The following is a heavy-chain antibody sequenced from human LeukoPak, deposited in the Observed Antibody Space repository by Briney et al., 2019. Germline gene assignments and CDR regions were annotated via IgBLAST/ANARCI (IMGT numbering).Heavy chain of an antibody. D-gene: IGHD5-18*01. Sequence: GGSLRLYCAASGFTFSSYAMSWVRQAPGKGLEWVSAISGSGGSTYYADSVKGRFTISRDNSKNTLYLQMNSLRAEDTAVYYCAKKVRSQGYGYGYFSYWGQGTLVTVSS. CDR3: AKKVRSQGYGYGYFSY. CDR1: GFTFSSYA. CDR2: ISGSGGST. J-gene: IGHJ4*02. V-gene: IGHV3-23*01.